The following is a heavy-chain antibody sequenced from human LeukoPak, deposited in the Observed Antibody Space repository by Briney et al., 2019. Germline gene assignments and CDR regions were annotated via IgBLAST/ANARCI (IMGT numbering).Heavy chain of an antibody. J-gene: IGHJ4*02. D-gene: IGHD1-26*01. CDR1: GYTFNNYD. Sequence: ASVKVSCKASGYTFNNYDINWVRQAPGQGLEWMGWMNPNSGNTGYAQKFQGRFTLTREAFISTAYMELSSLRSDDTAVYYCARAKKPSQVGASPFDYWGQGTLVTVSS. CDR3: ARAKKPSQVGASPFDY. V-gene: IGHV1-8*01. CDR2: MNPNSGNT.